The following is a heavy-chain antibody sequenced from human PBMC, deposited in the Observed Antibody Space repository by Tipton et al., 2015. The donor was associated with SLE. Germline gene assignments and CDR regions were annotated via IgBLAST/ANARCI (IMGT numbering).Heavy chain of an antibody. CDR2: IYNSGST. CDR3: ARGGGSYYDY. CDR1: GGSFSSYY. J-gene: IGHJ4*02. Sequence: TLSLTCTVSGGSFSSYYRSWIRQPPGKGLEWIGYIYNSGSTNSNPSLKSRVTISVDTAKNQFSLKLSSVTAADTAGYYCARGGGSYYDYWGQGTLVTASS. V-gene: IGHV4-4*08. D-gene: IGHD1-26*01.